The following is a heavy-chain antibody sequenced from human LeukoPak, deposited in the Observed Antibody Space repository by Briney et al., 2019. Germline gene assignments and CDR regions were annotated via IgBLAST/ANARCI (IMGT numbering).Heavy chain of an antibody. CDR3: ARRGLVAGIYDLVYGFDI. CDR2: VNPDTGNT. CDR1: GYTFTSYD. V-gene: IGHV1-8*01. D-gene: IGHD3/OR15-3a*01. Sequence: GASVKVSCKASGYTFTSYDINWVRQAPGQGPEWMGWVNPDTGNTGFAQKFQGRVTITQNSSVTTVYMELSSLTSEDTAVYYCARRGLVAGIYDLVYGFDIWGQGTMVTVSS. J-gene: IGHJ3*02.